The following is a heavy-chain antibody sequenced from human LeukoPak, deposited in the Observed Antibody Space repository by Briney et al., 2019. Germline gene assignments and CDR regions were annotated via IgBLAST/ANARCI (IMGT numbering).Heavy chain of an antibody. D-gene: IGHD5-18*01. Sequence: ASVKVSCKASGYTFTSYGISWVRQAPGQGLEWMGWISAYNGNTNYAQKLQGRVTMTTDTSTSTAYMELRSLRSDDTAVYYCARVLSPWIPTLYYFDYWGQGTLVTVSS. J-gene: IGHJ4*02. V-gene: IGHV1-18*01. CDR2: ISAYNGNT. CDR3: ARVLSPWIPTLYYFDY. CDR1: GYTFTSYG.